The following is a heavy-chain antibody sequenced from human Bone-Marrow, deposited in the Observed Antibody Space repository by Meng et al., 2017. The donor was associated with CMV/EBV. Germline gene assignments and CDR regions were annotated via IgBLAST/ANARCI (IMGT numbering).Heavy chain of an antibody. CDR1: GYIFTDFW. CDR3: GRLIEQQGPFDF. V-gene: IGHV5-51*01. J-gene: IGHJ3*01. D-gene: IGHD6-13*01. Sequence: GESLKISCKGSGYIFTDFWIGWVRQMPGKGLEWMGIISPADSEIRYSPSFQGHITMSVDKSINTAHLQWSSLRASDTAIYYCGRLIEQQGPFDFWGQGTMVTVSS. CDR2: ISPADSEI.